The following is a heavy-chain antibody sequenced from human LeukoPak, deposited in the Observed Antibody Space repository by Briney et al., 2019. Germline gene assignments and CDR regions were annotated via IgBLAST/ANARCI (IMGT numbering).Heavy chain of an antibody. Sequence: PGGSLRLSCAASGFTFSNYGMHWVRQAPGKGLEWVAVISYTGNQKYYADSVKGRFTISRDNSKKTVSLQMNSLRAEDTAVYYCARDSPAGSNWRSEPTFDYWGQGNLVTVSS. J-gene: IGHJ4*02. CDR2: ISYTGNQK. V-gene: IGHV3-30*03. CDR3: ARDSPAGSNWRSEPTFDY. CDR1: GFTFSNYG. D-gene: IGHD1-26*01.